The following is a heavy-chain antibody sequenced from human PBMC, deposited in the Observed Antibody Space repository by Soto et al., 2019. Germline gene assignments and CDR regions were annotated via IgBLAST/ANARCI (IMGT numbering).Heavy chain of an antibody. J-gene: IGHJ6*02. CDR3: VRDPPATRNDMDV. CDR1: GFTVSSNY. Sequence: GSLRLSCAASGFTVSSNYMSWVRQAPGKGLEWVSVIYSGGSTYYADSVRGRFTISRDNSKNTLYLQMKSLRAEDTAVYYCVRDPPATRNDMDVWGQGTTGNGS. CDR2: IYSGGST. V-gene: IGHV3-53*01.